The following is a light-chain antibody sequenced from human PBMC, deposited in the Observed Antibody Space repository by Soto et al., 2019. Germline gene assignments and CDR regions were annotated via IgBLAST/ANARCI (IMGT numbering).Light chain of an antibody. J-gene: IGKJ4*01. CDR1: QSVSSY. CDR3: QQRSNWPPT. Sequence: EIVLTQSPSTLSLSPGARATLSGRASQSVSSYLAWYQQKPGQAPRLLIYDSSNRATGIPARVSGSGSGRDFSLTISSLEPEDFAVYYCQQRSNWPPTFGGGTKVEIK. CDR2: DSS. V-gene: IGKV3-11*02.